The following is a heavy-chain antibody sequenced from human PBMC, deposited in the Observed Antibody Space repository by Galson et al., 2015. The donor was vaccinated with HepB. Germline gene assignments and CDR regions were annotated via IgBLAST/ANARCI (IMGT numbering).Heavy chain of an antibody. J-gene: IGHJ6*02. V-gene: IGHV3-21*01. CDR3: ARDREVRGIIDYYYGMDV. CDR2: ISSSGPYI. D-gene: IGHD3-10*01. CDR1: GFTFSAHS. Sequence: SLRLSCAASGFTFSAHSMNWVRQAPGKGLEWVSSISSSGPYIYCADSVKGRFTISRDNAKNSLYLQMNSLRVEDTAVYYCARDREVRGIIDYYYGMDVWGRGTTVTVSS.